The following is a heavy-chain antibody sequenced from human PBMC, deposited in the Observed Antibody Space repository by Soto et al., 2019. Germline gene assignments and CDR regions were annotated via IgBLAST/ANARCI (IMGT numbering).Heavy chain of an antibody. V-gene: IGHV1-18*01. D-gene: IGHD2-8*01. CDR3: AKNGQPPYYYYGMDV. CDR1: GYTFSRYG. CDR2: ISGYNGDT. J-gene: IGHJ6*02. Sequence: ASVKVSCKASGYTFSRYGISWVRQAPGQGLEWMGWISGYNGDTKYAQKVQGRVTMTIDTSTYTAYMELRSLTSDDTAIYYCAKNGQPPYYYYGMDVWGQGTTVTVSS.